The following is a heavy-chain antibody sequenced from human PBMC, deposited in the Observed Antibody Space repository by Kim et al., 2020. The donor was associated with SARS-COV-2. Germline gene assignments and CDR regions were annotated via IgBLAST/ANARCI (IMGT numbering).Heavy chain of an antibody. CDR1: GYTFTTYD. CDR3: ARKGASDY. V-gene: IGHV1-8*02. CDR2: MNPNSGNT. D-gene: IGHD1-26*01. J-gene: IGHJ4*02. Sequence: ASVKVSCKASGYTFTTYDINWERQATGQGLEWMGWMNPNSGNTGYAQKFQGRVTMTRDASISTAYMELSSLKSEDTAVYYCARKGASDYWGQGTQVTVSS.